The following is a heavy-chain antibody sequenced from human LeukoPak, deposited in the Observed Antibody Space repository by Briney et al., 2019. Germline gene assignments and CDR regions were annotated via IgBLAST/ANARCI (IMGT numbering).Heavy chain of an antibody. CDR1: GGSISSSNW. D-gene: IGHD3-3*01. CDR2: IYYSGST. CDR3: ATGRFHDFWSGRTLYYFDY. V-gene: IGHV4-4*02. J-gene: IGHJ4*02. Sequence: SGTLSLTCAVSGGSISSSNWWSWVRQPPGKGLEWIGYIYYSGSTNYNPSLKSRVTISVDTSKNQFSLKLSSVTAADTAVYYCATGRFHDFWSGRTLYYFDYWGQGTLVTVSS.